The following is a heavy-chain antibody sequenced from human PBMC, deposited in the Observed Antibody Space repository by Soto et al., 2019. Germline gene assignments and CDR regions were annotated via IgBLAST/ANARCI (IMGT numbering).Heavy chain of an antibody. D-gene: IGHD1-26*01. CDR1: GAPTATHYH. V-gene: IGHV4-31*02. Sequence: QVQLQESGPGLLNPSHTLSLTCSPPGAPTATHYHWTCLRPPPATGLEWMGYIFNSGTTFYNPSLTSRLSISMDTSGNHFSLELRSVTAADTAVYYCALALGPTTGLDYWGQGTLVTVSS. CDR3: ALALGPTTGLDY. CDR2: IFNSGTT. J-gene: IGHJ4*02.